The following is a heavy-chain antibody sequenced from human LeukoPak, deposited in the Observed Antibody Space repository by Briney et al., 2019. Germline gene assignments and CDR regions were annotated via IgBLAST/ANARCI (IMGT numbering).Heavy chain of an antibody. J-gene: IGHJ4*02. D-gene: IGHD3-10*01. CDR2: IYSGGST. V-gene: IGHV3-53*01. CDR3: ARAKPKNMVRGLIMRRESRYYFDY. CDR1: GFTFSSYS. Sequence: GGSLRLSCAASGFTFSSYSMNWVRQAPGKGLEWVSVIYSGGSTYYADSVKGRFTISRDNSKSTLYIQMNSLRAEDTAVYYCARAKPKNMVRGLIMRRESRYYFDYWGQGTLVTVSS.